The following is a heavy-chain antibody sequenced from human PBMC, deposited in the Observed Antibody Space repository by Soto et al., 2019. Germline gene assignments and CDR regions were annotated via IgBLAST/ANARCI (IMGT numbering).Heavy chain of an antibody. J-gene: IGHJ6*02. D-gene: IGHD6-6*01. CDR3: ASCTLSAGSSSPYYYYYGMDV. V-gene: IGHV3-30-3*01. Sequence: LRLSCAASGFTFSSYAMHWVRQAPGKGLEWVAVISYDGSNKYYADSVKGRFTISRDNSKNTLYLQMNSLRAEDTAVYYCASCTLSAGSSSPYYYYYGMDVWGQGTTVTVSS. CDR2: ISYDGSNK. CDR1: GFTFSSYA.